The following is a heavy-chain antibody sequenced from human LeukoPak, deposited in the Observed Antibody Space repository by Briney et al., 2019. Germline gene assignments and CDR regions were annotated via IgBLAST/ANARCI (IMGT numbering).Heavy chain of an antibody. CDR3: ARGGGSYYYGMDV. CDR1: GGSFSGYY. D-gene: IGHD3-16*01. CDR2: INHSGST. J-gene: IGHJ6*04. V-gene: IGHV4-34*01. Sequence: SETLSLICAVYGGSFSGYYWSWIRQPPGKGLEWLGEINHSGSTNYNPSLKSRVTISVDTSKNQFSLKLSSVTAADTAVYYCARGGGSYYYGMDVWGKGTTVTVSS.